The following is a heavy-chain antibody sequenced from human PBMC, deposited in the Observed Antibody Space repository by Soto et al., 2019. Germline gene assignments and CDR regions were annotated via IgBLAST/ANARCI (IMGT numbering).Heavy chain of an antibody. D-gene: IGHD2-15*01. CDR3: ARVRGYCSGGSCYGDY. V-gene: IGHV3-30-3*01. J-gene: IGHJ4*02. CDR1: GFTFSSYA. CDR2: ISYDGSNK. Sequence: QVQLVESGGGVVQSGRSLRLSCAASGFTFSSYAMHWVRQAPGKGLEWVAVISYDGSNKYYADSVKGRFTISRDNSKNTLYLQMNSLRAEDTAVYYCARVRGYCSGGSCYGDYWGQGTLVTVSS.